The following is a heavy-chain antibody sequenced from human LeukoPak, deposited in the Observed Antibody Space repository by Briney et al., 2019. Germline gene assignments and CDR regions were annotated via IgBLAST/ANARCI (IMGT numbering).Heavy chain of an antibody. Sequence: GGSLRLSCEASGFTFSSYGMHWVRQAPGKGLEWVAVIWHDGSNKYYADSVKGRSTISRDNSKNTLYLQMNSLRAEDTGVYYCVGGKSGMDVWGHGTTVTVSS. CDR1: GFTFSSYG. CDR3: VGGKSGMDV. CDR2: IWHDGSNK. J-gene: IGHJ6*02. V-gene: IGHV3-33*01.